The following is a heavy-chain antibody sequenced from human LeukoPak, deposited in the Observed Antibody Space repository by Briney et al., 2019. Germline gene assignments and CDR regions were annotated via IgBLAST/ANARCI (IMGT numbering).Heavy chain of an antibody. Sequence: GGSLRLSCAASGFTFSSYGMHWVRQAPGKGLEWVAVISYDGSNKYYADSVKGRFTIPRDNSKNTLYLQMNSLRAEDTAVYYCAKDYLTGIQLWYYFDYWGQGTLVTVSS. CDR3: AKDYLTGIQLWYYFDY. CDR2: ISYDGSNK. D-gene: IGHD5-18*01. V-gene: IGHV3-30*18. CDR1: GFTFSSYG. J-gene: IGHJ4*02.